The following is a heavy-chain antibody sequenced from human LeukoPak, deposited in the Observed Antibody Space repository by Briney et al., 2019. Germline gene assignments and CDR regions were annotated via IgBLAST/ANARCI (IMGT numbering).Heavy chain of an antibody. CDR2: IWYGGSNK. V-gene: IGHV3-33*08. CDR1: GFTFSSYG. Sequence: GGSLRLSCAASGFTFSSYGMHWVRQAPGKGLEWVAVIWYGGSNKYYADSVKGRFTISRDNSKNTLYLQMNSLRAEDTAVYYCARDSIPGYSSSWGYWGQGTLVTVSS. CDR3: ARDSIPGYSSSWGY. D-gene: IGHD6-13*01. J-gene: IGHJ4*02.